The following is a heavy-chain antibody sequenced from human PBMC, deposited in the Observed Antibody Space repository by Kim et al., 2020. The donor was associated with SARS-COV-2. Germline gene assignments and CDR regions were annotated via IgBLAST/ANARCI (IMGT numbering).Heavy chain of an antibody. CDR3: ASSYSSGWYYFDY. D-gene: IGHD6-19*01. J-gene: IGHJ4*02. Sequence: ADTVDGQITISRDNAKNSLYLQMHSLRAEDTAVYYCASSYSSGWYYFDYWGQGTLVTVSS. V-gene: IGHV3-21*01.